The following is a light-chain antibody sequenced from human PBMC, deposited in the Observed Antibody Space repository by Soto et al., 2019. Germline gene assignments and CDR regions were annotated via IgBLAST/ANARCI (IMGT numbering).Light chain of an antibody. Sequence: QSALTQPASVSGSPGQSITISCTGTSTDVAYYNFVSWYQQHTGKTPKLLIFEVSNRPSGVSDRFSGSKSDNTASLTISGLQVEDEAYYYCSSFTSSSLWVFGGGTKLTVL. J-gene: IGLJ3*02. V-gene: IGLV2-14*01. CDR3: SSFTSSSLWV. CDR1: STDVAYYNF. CDR2: EVS.